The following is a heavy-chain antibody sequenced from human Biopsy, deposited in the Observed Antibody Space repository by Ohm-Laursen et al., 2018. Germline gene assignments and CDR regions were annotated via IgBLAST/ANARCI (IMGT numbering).Heavy chain of an antibody. D-gene: IGHD5-24*01. CDR3: ARHDGNGPFALDS. CDR2: VYHSGTT. CDR1: GGSISSGSNY. Sequence: SDTLSLTCTVSGGSISSGSNYWAWIRQPPGKGLEWIGSVYHSGTTYYRPSLKSRVTISVDTSKNQLSLKVTSVTAADTAAYYCARHDGNGPFALDSWGQGTLVTVSS. J-gene: IGHJ4*02. V-gene: IGHV4-39*01.